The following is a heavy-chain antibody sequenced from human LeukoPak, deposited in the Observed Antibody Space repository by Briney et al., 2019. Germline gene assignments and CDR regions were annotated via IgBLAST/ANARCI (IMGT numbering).Heavy chain of an antibody. CDR2: MNPNSGNT. J-gene: IGHJ5*02. V-gene: IGHV1-8*02. D-gene: IGHD5-18*01. CDR3: ARGVWGYSYGYRGDWFDP. CDR1: GYTFTTLD. Sequence: ASVKVSCKASGYTFTTLDINWVRQATGQGLEWMGWMNPNSGNTGYAQKFQGRVTMTRNTSISTAYMELSSLRSEDTAVYYCARGVWGYSYGYRGDWFDPWGQGTLVTVSS.